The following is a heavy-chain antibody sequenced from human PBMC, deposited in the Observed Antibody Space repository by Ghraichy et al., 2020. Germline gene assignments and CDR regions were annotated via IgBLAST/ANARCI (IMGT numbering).Heavy chain of an antibody. CDR2: IYRTGSS. D-gene: IGHD2-8*01. CDR1: GGSINTHF. CDR3: AGDRGLMAAFDPYFES. Sequence: SETLSLTCNVSGGSINTHFWSWIRQPAGKGLEWIGRIYRTGSSDYNPSLKSRVTMSVDTSKNQFSLKLSSMTAADTAVYFCAGDRGLMAAFDPYFESWGQGILVTVSS. J-gene: IGHJ4*02. V-gene: IGHV4-4*07.